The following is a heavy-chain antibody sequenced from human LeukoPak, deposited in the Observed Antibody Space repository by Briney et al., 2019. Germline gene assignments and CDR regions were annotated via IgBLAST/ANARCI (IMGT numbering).Heavy chain of an antibody. Sequence: GASVKVSCKASGYTFTSYGISWVRQAPGQGLEWMGWISAYNGNTNYAQKLQGRVTMTTDTSTSTAYMELRSLRSDDTAVYYCARGDEYYYDSSGYRNFDYWGQGTLVTVSS. CDR3: ARGDEYYYDSSGYRNFDY. CDR2: ISAYNGNT. V-gene: IGHV1-18*01. CDR1: GYTFTSYG. D-gene: IGHD3-22*01. J-gene: IGHJ4*02.